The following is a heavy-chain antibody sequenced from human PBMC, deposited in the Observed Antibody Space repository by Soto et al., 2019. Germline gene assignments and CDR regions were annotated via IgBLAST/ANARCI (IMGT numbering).Heavy chain of an antibody. CDR2: IYYSGST. J-gene: IGHJ6*02. CDR3: ACLDPAQGYYYGMDF. CDR1: GGSISSSSYY. V-gene: IGHV4-39*01. D-gene: IGHD3-16*01. Sequence: SETLSLTCTVSGGSISSSSYYWGWIRQPPGKGLEWIGSIYYSGSTYYNLSLKSRVTISVDTSKNQFSLKLSSVTAADTAVYYCACLDPAQGYYYGMDFWGQGSTVTVSS.